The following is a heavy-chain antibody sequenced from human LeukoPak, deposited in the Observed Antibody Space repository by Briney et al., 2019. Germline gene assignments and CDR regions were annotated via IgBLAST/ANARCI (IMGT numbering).Heavy chain of an antibody. CDR3: AGADNYDLDC. CDR2: IKQDGSEK. CDR1: GLTFSSYW. D-gene: IGHD3-22*01. J-gene: IGHJ4*02. Sequence: PGGSLRLSCAASGLTFSSYWMSWVRQVPGKGLEWVANIKQDGSEKYYVDSVKGRFTISRDNAKNSLYLQMNSLRAEDTALYYCAGADNYDLDCWGQGTLVTVSS. V-gene: IGHV3-7*01.